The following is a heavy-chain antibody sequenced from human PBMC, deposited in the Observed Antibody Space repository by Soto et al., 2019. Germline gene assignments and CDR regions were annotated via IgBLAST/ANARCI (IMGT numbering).Heavy chain of an antibody. CDR2: ISGSGGST. V-gene: IGHV3-23*01. Sequence: HPGGSLRLSCAASGFTFGSYAMSWVRQAPGKGLEWVSAISGSGGSTYYADSVKGRFTISRDNSKNTLYLQMNSLRAEDTAVYYCAKGMTGTTDFDYWGQGTLVTVSS. CDR1: GFTFGSYA. CDR3: AKGMTGTTDFDY. J-gene: IGHJ4*02. D-gene: IGHD1-7*01.